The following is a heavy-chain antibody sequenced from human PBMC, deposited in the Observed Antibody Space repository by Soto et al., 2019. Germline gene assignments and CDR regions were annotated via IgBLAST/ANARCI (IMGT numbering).Heavy chain of an antibody. CDR2: INHSGST. J-gene: IGHJ5*02. V-gene: IGHV4-34*01. D-gene: IGHD3-9*01. CDR3: ARRRYYDILTGYYLWFDP. CDR1: GGSFSGYY. Sequence: SETLSLTCAVYGGSFSGYYWSWIRQPPGKGLEWIGEINHSGSTNYNPSLKSRVTISVDTSKNQFSLKLSSVTAADTAVYYCARRRYYDILTGYYLWFDPWGQGTLVTVSS.